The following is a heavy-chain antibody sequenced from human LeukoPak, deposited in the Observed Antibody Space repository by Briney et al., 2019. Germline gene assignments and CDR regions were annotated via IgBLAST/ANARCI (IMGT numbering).Heavy chain of an antibody. CDR3: ARGSYRENAFDI. J-gene: IGHJ3*02. D-gene: IGHD3-16*02. CDR2: MNPNSGNT. V-gene: IGHV1-8*01. CDR1: GYTFTSYD. Sequence: ASVKVSCKASGYTFTSYDINWVRQATGQGLEWMGWMNPNSGNTGYAQKFQGRVTMTRDTSISTAYMELSSLRSEDTAVYYCARGSYRENAFDIWGQGTMVTVSS.